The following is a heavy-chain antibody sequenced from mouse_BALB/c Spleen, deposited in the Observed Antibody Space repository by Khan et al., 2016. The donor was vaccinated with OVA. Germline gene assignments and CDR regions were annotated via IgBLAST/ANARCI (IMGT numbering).Heavy chain of an antibody. CDR1: GFSLTNYG. CDR2: LLSDGST. J-gene: IGHJ4*01. V-gene: IGHV2-6*02. CDR3: GGKPGYDYNVMDY. Sequence: QVQLKESGPGLVAPSQSLSITCTISGFSLTNYGVHRIRQPLGKGQVWLVVLLSDGSTTYNSAFKSRLTISKDNSKRQVFLQMNSPQTDDTTINFCGGKPGYDYNVMDYWGQGTSVTVSS. D-gene: IGHD1-2*01.